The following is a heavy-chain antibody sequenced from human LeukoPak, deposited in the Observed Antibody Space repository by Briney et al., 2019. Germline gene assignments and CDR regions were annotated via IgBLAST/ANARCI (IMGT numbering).Heavy chain of an antibody. J-gene: IGHJ5*02. V-gene: IGHV3-30-3*01. D-gene: IGHD2-2*01. Sequence: PGGSLRLSCAASGFTFSSYAMSWVRQAPGKGLEWVAVISYDGSNKYYADSVKGRFTISRDNSKNTLYLQMNSLRAEDTAVYYCARDGIVVVPAAIPSSNWFDPWGQGTLVTVSS. CDR3: ARDGIVVVPAAIPSSNWFDP. CDR2: ISYDGSNK. CDR1: GFTFSSYA.